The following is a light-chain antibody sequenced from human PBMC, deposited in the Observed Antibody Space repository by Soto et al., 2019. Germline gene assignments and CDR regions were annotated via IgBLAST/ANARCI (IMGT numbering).Light chain of an antibody. CDR3: RSYTTRSTHVV. CDR1: SSDVGRYNY. J-gene: IGLJ2*01. V-gene: IGLV2-14*01. Sequence: QSVLTQPASVSGSPGQSITISCTGTSSDVGRYNYVSWYQQYPGKAPKLMIYDVSNRPSGVSYRFSGSKSGNTASLTISGLQGESAAEYYSRSYTTRSTHVVFGGGTKLTVL. CDR2: DVS.